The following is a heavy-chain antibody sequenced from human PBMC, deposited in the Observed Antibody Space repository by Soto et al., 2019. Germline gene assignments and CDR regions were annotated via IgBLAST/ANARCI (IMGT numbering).Heavy chain of an antibody. J-gene: IGHJ4*02. V-gene: IGHV3-73*01. CDR2: IRRKVNSSAT. CDR1: GFRCSGSA. CDR3: ISSPAYVDKD. D-gene: IGHD3-10*02. Sequence: EVQLVESGGGLVQPGGSLKLSCAASGFRCSGSALHWVRQASGYGLEWVVRIRRKVNSSATAYAASVKGRFTISRNDSKTTAYLQMNSLKIEDAAVYYCISSPAYVDKDWGQGTLVTVSP.